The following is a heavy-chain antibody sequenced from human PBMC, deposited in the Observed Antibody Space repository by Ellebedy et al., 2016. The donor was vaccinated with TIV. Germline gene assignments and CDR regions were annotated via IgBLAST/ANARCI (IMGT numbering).Heavy chain of an antibody. Sequence: GESLKISCASSGITFSSYWIHWVRHAPGKRLLWVSRITRDGDKTDYADSVKGRFTISSDNAKNTLYLQMDSLRAEDSAVYYCAMQRSNAYERYGVALDFWGQGTLVTVSS. D-gene: IGHD4-17*01. J-gene: IGHJ4*02. CDR1: GITFSSYW. CDR2: ITRDGDKT. CDR3: AMQRSNAYERYGVALDF. V-gene: IGHV3-74*01.